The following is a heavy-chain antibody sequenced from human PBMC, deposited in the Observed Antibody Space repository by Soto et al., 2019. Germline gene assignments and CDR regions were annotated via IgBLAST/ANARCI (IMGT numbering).Heavy chain of an antibody. CDR2: IKQDGSER. Sequence: PGGSLRLSCAASGFTFSSYWMSWARQAPGKGLEWVANIKQDGSERYYVDSVNGRFTISRDNAKNSLYVQMNSLRAEDTAVYYCARERQANGYFDYWGQGTLVTVSS. CDR3: ARERQANGYFDY. V-gene: IGHV3-7*01. CDR1: GFTFSSYW. J-gene: IGHJ4*02.